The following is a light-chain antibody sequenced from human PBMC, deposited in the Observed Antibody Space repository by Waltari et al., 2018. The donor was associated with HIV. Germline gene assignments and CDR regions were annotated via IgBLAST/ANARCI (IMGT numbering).Light chain of an antibody. CDR1: ALPEKY. CDR3: QSADSSGTYV. Sequence: SYELTQPPSVSVSPGQTARITCSGDALPEKYVYWYQQRPGQAPVLVIYRDSERPSGIPERFSGSSSGTTVTLTISGVQAEDEADYYCQSADSSGTYVFGNGTKVTVL. V-gene: IGLV3-25*03. CDR2: RDS. J-gene: IGLJ1*01.